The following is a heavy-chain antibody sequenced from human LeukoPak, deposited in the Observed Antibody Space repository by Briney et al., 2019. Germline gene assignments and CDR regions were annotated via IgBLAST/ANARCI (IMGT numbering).Heavy chain of an antibody. CDR1: GGTFSRSA. Sequence: SVKVSCKASGGTFSRSAMNWVRQVPGQGLEWMGGIIPIFGAADYAQKFQGRVTTTTDESTNTAYMEVSTLTSEDTAVYYCARRGVFGAFDHCGQGTLVTVSS. D-gene: IGHD3-10*02. J-gene: IGHJ4*02. CDR3: ARRGVFGAFDH. CDR2: IIPIFGAA. V-gene: IGHV1-69*05.